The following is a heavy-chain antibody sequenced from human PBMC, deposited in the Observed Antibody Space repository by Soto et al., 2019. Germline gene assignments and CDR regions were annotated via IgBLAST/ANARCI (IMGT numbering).Heavy chain of an antibody. CDR2: IIPIFGTA. J-gene: IGHJ2*01. Sequence: QVQXVQXXXEVXXPXXSVTVSCKASGGTFSSYTISWVRQAPXQGLEWMGGIIPIFGTANYAQKFQGRVTITADESTSTAYMELSSLRSEDTAVYYCARGNHRWLQLWYFDLWGRGTLVTVSS. CDR1: GGTFSSYT. CDR3: ARGNHRWLQLWYFDL. V-gene: IGHV1-69*12. D-gene: IGHD5-12*01.